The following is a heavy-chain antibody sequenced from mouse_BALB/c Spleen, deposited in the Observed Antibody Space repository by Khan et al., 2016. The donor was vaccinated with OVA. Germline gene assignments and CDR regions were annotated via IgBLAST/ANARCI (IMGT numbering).Heavy chain of an antibody. CDR3: ARGIRQGYYYAMDY. CDR1: GFTFSSYT. Sequence: EVELVESGGGLVQPGGSLKLSCAASGFTFSSYTMSWVRQTPEKRLEWVAYISNVGGSTYYPDTLKGRFTISRDNAKNILFLQMSRLKSEHTAMYYCARGIRQGYYYAMDYWGQGTSVTVSS. D-gene: IGHD2-12*01. CDR2: ISNVGGST. J-gene: IGHJ4*01. V-gene: IGHV5-12-2*01.